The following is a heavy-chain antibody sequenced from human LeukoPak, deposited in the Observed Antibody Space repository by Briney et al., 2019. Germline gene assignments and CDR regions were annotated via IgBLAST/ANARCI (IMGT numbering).Heavy chain of an antibody. CDR2: IIPIFGTA. CDR1: GGTFSSYA. CDR3: AYDYYDSSGSFRY. J-gene: IGHJ4*02. Sequence: SVKVSCKASGGTFSSYAISWVRQAPGQRLEWMGGIIPIFGTANYAQKFQGRVTITTDESTSTAYMELSSLRSEDTAVYYCAYDYYDSSGSFRYWGQGTLVTVSS. D-gene: IGHD3-22*01. V-gene: IGHV1-69*05.